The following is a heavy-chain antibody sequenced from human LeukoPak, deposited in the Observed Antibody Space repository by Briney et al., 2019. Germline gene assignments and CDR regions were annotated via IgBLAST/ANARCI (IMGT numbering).Heavy chain of an antibody. CDR3: ARDSSGEDAFDI. V-gene: IGHV4-34*01. CDR1: GGSFSGYY. CDR2: INHSGST. Sequence: SETLSLTCAVYGGSFSGYYWSWIRQPPGKGLEWIGEINHSGSTNYNPSLKSRVTISVDTSKNQFSLKLSSVTAADTAVYYCARDSSGEDAFDIWGQGTMVTVSS. D-gene: IGHD3-22*01. J-gene: IGHJ3*02.